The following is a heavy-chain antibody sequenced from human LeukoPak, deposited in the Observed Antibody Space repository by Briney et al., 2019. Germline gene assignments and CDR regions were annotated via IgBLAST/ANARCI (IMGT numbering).Heavy chain of an antibody. CDR3: ASRDYYDSSEPDAFDI. CDR2: IYYSGST. CDR1: GGSISSYY. D-gene: IGHD3-22*01. J-gene: IGHJ3*02. Sequence: SETLSLTCTVSGGSISSYYWNWIRQPPGKGLEWIGSIYYSGSTYYNPSLKSRVTISVDTSKNQFSLKLSSVTAADTAVYYCASRDYYDSSEPDAFDIWGQGTMVTVSS. V-gene: IGHV4-59*04.